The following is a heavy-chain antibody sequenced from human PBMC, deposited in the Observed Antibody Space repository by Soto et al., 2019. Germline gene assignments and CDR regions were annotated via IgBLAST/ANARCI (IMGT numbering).Heavy chain of an antibody. CDR2: ISYDGSNK. CDR1: GFTFSSYG. J-gene: IGHJ4*02. D-gene: IGHD6-19*01. Sequence: GGSLRLSCAVSGFTFSSYGMHWVRQAPGKGPEWVAVISYDGSNKYYEDSVKGRFTISRDNSKNTLYLEMNSLRAEDTAVYYCAKGSGQWPNYFDYWGQGILVTVSS. CDR3: AKGSGQWPNYFDY. V-gene: IGHV3-30*18.